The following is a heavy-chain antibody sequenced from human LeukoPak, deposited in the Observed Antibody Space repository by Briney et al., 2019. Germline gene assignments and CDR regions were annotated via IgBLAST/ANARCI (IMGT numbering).Heavy chain of an antibody. CDR1: GGTFSSYA. J-gene: IGHJ4*02. CDR2: IIPIFGTA. CDR3: ARGSVDTAMVRYDY. V-gene: IGHV1-69*13. D-gene: IGHD5-18*01. Sequence: SVTVSCTASGGTFSSYAISWVRQAPGQGLEWMGGIIPIFGTANYAQKFQGRVTITADESTSTAYMELNSLRSEDTAVYYCARGSVDTAMVRYDYWGQGTLVTVSS.